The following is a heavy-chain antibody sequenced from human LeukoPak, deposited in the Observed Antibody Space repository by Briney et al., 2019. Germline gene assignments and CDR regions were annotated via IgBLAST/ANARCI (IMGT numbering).Heavy chain of an antibody. CDR1: GGSISSNNW. Sequence: SGTLSLTCAVSGGSISSNNWWSWVRQPPGKGLEWIGEIYHTGSTNYNPSLKSRVTISVDTSKNQFSLKLSSVTAADTAVYYCARGRHYGDYNTKGATYYFDYWGQGTLVTVSS. CDR3: ARGRHYGDYNTKGATYYFDY. V-gene: IGHV4-4*02. J-gene: IGHJ4*02. D-gene: IGHD4-17*01. CDR2: IYHTGST.